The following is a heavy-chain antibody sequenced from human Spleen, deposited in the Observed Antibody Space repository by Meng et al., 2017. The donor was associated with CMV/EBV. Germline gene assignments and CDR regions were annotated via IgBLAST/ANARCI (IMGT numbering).Heavy chain of an antibody. CDR1: SGSFSGYY. CDR2: INQSGIT. Sequence: SETLSLTCAVYSGSFSGYYWSWIRQPPGKGLEWIGEINQSGITFYNPSLKSRVIISVDTSKNQFSLNLTSVTAADTAVYYCARSRILWLPDYWGQGTLVTVSS. V-gene: IGHV4-34*01. J-gene: IGHJ4*02. CDR3: ARSRILWLPDY. D-gene: IGHD2-21*01.